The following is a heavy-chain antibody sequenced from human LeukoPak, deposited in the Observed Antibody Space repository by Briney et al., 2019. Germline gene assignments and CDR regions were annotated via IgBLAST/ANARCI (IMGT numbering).Heavy chain of an antibody. CDR1: GFSFSAYW. V-gene: IGHV3-7*01. Sequence: GGSLRLSCAASGFSFSAYWTTWVRQAPGAGLEFVANINPVGTATYYADPVKGRFTISRDNAKNLVYLQMNSLRAEDTAVYHCGRFGYVAGIDLWGQGTLVTVSS. CDR2: INPVGTAT. D-gene: IGHD6-19*01. CDR3: GRFGYVAGIDL. J-gene: IGHJ4*02.